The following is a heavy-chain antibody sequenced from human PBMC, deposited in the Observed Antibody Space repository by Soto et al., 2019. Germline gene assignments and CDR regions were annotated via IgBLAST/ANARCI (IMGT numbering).Heavy chain of an antibody. D-gene: IGHD5-18*01. CDR2: INAGNGNT. CDR1: GYTFTSYA. J-gene: IGHJ4*02. V-gene: IGHV1-3*01. Sequence: QVQLVQSGAEVKKPGASVKVSCKASGYTFTSYAMHWVRQAPGQRLEWMGWINAGNGNTKYSQKFQGRVTITRDTSASTAYLELSSLRSEDTAVYYCARAGIQLWSRSFDYWGQGTLVTVSS. CDR3: ARAGIQLWSRSFDY.